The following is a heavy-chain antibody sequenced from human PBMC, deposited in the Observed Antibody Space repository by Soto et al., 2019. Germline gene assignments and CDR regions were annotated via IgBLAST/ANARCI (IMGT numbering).Heavy chain of an antibody. CDR3: ARDRGEAAAGPSDAFDI. V-gene: IGHV1-18*01. J-gene: IGHJ3*02. D-gene: IGHD6-13*01. Sequence: ASVKVSCKASGYTFTSYGISWVRQAPGQGLEWMGWISAYNGNTNYAQKFQGRVTITRDTSASTAYMELSSLRSEDTAVYYCARDRGEAAAGPSDAFDIWGQGTMVTVSS. CDR1: GYTFTSYG. CDR2: ISAYNGNT.